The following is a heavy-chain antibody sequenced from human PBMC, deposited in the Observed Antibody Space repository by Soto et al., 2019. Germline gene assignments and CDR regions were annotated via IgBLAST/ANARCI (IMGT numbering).Heavy chain of an antibody. CDR3: AKATATSGGAFEI. J-gene: IGHJ3*02. CDR2: ILVGGST. D-gene: IGHD1-1*01. CDR1: GFICSSHD. Sequence: GGSLRLSCAVSGFICSSHDMSWVRQAPGKGLEWVSTILVGGSTHYEDAVKGRFTISRDTSKNTVYLQMNSLTAGDTAVYYCAKATATSGGAFEIYGQGTMVTVSS. V-gene: IGHV3-23*01.